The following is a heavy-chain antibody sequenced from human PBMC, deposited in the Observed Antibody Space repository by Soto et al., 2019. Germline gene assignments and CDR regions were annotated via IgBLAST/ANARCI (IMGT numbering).Heavy chain of an antibody. Sequence: PGGSLILSCAASGFTFSNYCMHWVRQAPGKGLEWVAAIRSDGSDKYYDESVKGRLTISRDNSKYTLYLQLNSLRAEDTGMFYCVRDGCHGPTCYDCWGQGTLVTVSS. CDR2: IRSDGSDK. D-gene: IGHD2-2*01. J-gene: IGHJ4*02. CDR1: GFTFSNYC. CDR3: VRDGCHGPTCYDC. V-gene: IGHV3-33*01.